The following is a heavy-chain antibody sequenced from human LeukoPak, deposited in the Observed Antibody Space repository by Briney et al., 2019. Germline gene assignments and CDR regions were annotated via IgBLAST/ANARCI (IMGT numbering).Heavy chain of an antibody. CDR3: ARGLFRGVRTDPYYHYYMDV. D-gene: IGHD3-10*01. CDR1: GGSFSGYY. Sequence: PSETLSLTCAVYGGSFSGYYWSWIRQPPGKGLEWIGEINHSGSTNYNPSLKSRVTISVDTSKNQFSLKLRSVTAAETAVYFCARGLFRGVRTDPYYHYYMDVWGKGTTVTVSS. CDR2: INHSGST. V-gene: IGHV4-34*01. J-gene: IGHJ6*03.